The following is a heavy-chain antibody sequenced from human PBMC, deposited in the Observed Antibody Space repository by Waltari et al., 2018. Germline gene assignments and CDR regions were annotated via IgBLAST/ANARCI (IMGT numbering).Heavy chain of an antibody. Sequence: QVHLVESGGGVVQPGRSLRLSLVGSGCPFSAQSMHWVRQAPGKGLEWVAIISYEGSNKYYADSVRGRFTISRDNSKNMLYLEMNSLRAEDTAVYYCARDLYSSGPREADSWGQGTLVAVSS. D-gene: IGHD3-22*01. J-gene: IGHJ4*02. V-gene: IGHV3-30*04. CDR3: ARDLYSSGPREADS. CDR2: ISYEGSNK. CDR1: GCPFSAQS.